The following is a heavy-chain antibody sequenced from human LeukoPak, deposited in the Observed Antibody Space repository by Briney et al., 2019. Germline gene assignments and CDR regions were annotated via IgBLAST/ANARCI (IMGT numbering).Heavy chain of an antibody. J-gene: IGHJ3*02. V-gene: IGHV5-51*01. CDR1: GYSFTSYW. CDR2: IYPGDSDT. D-gene: IGHD1/OR15-1a*01. CDR3: ARFSLGNKGGDAFDI. Sequence: PGESLKISCTGSGYSFTSYWIGWVRQMPGKGLEWMGIIYPGDSDTRYSPSFQGQVTISADKSISTAYLQWSSLKASDTAMYYCARFSLGNKGGDAFDIWGQGTMVTVSS.